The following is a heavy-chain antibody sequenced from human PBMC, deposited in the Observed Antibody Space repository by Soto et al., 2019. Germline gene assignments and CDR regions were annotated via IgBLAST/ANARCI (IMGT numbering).Heavy chain of an antibody. Sequence: PSETLSLTCAVSGGSISSGGYSWSWIRQPPGKGLEWIGYIYYSGSTYYNPSLKSRVTISVDRSKNQFSLKLSSVTAADTAVYYCARGGGYCSSTSCYPGMNYFDYWGQGTLVTVSS. V-gene: IGHV4-30-2*01. CDR2: IYYSGST. J-gene: IGHJ4*02. D-gene: IGHD2-2*01. CDR1: GGSISSGGYS. CDR3: ARGGGYCSSTSCYPGMNYFDY.